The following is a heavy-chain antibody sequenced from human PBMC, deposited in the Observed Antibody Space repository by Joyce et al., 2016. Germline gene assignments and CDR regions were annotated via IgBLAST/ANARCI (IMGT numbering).Heavy chain of an antibody. CDR1: GLTLRNYG. CDR3: AKILTATYSSGWFLDY. CDR2: ISYVRNYK. D-gene: IGHD6-25*01. V-gene: IGHV3-30*18. Sequence: QVQLVASGGGVVQPGRSLRLSCAASGLTLRNYGVHWVRQGQGKGLGWMAVISYVRNYKYYADSVKGRFTIYSDNSKNTVFLEMNSLRTEDTAVYYCAKILTATYSSGWFLDYWGEGALVSVSS. J-gene: IGHJ4*02.